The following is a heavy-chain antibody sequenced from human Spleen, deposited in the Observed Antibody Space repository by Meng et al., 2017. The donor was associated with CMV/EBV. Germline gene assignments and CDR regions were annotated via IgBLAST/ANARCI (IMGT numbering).Heavy chain of an antibody. Sequence: SLKISCAASGFTFDDYAMHWVRQAPGKGLEWVSGISWNSGSIGYADSVKGRFTISRDNAKNTLYLQMNSLRAEDTAVYFCARDTGLGSYKPFYYYGLDVWGQGATVTVSS. J-gene: IGHJ6*02. V-gene: IGHV3-9*01. CDR2: ISWNSGSI. D-gene: IGHD3-10*01. CDR3: ARDTGLGSYKPFYYYGLDV. CDR1: GFTFDDYA.